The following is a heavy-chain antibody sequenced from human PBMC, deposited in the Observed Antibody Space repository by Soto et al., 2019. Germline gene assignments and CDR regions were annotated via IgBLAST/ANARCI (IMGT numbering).Heavy chain of an antibody. D-gene: IGHD3-3*01. J-gene: IGHJ3*02. CDR2: ISRDGSNK. Sequence: QVQLVESGGGVVQPGGSLRLSCAASGFTFTTYVMHWVRQAPGKGLECVAVISRDGSNKYYAESVKGRFTISRDNSKNTLLLQMNSPKIDNTAVYYCARDRTQIRIFDDFAIWGQGTIVTVSS. CDR3: ARDRTQIRIFDDFAI. CDR1: GFTFTTYV. V-gene: IGHV3-30*14.